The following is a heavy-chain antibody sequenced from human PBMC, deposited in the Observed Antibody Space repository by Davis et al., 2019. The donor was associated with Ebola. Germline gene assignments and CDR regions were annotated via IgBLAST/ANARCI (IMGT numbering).Heavy chain of an antibody. Sequence: SETLSLTCTVSGGSISSGDYYWSWIRQPPGKGLEWIGYIYYSGSTYYNPSLKSRVTISVDTSKNQFSLKLSSVTAADTAVYYCARDIAVAGTLAGGMDVWGQGTTVTVSS. J-gene: IGHJ6*02. CDR1: GGSISSGDYY. CDR2: IYYSGST. CDR3: ARDIAVAGTLAGGMDV. D-gene: IGHD6-19*01. V-gene: IGHV4-30-4*01.